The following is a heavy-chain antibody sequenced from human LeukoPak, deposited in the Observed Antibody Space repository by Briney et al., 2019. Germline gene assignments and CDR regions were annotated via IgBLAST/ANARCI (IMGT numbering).Heavy chain of an antibody. CDR2: INPNSGGT. CDR1: GYTFTGYY. Sequence: ASVQVSCKASGYTFTGYYMHWVRQAPGQGVEWMGWINPNSGGTKYAQKFQGRVTMTRDTSTSTVYMELSSLRSEDTAVYYCARDADYHDSSGYYRALNLWGRGTLVTVSS. CDR3: ARDADYHDSSGYYRALNL. V-gene: IGHV1-2*02. J-gene: IGHJ2*01. D-gene: IGHD3-22*01.